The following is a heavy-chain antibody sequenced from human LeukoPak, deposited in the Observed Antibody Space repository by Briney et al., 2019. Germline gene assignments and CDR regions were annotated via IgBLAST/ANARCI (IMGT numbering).Heavy chain of an antibody. V-gene: IGHV3-30*18. Sequence: GGSLRLSCAASGFTFSDYYMSWIRQAPGKGLEWVAVISYDGSNKYYADSVKGRFTISRDNSKNTLYLQMNSLRAEDTAVYYCAKDRGFGVFFQYYVDYWGQGTLVTVSS. CDR2: ISYDGSNK. CDR1: GFTFSDYY. J-gene: IGHJ4*02. CDR3: AKDRGFGVFFQYYVDY. D-gene: IGHD3-10*01.